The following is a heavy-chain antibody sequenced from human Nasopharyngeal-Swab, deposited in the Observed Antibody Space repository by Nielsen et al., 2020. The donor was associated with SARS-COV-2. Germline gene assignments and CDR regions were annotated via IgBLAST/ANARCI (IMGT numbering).Heavy chain of an antibody. CDR1: GFTFSSYS. Sequence: GGSLRLSCAASGFTFSSYSMNWVRQAPGKGLEWVSYISSSSSTIYYADSVKGRFTISRDNAKNSLYRQMNSLRDEDTAVYYCARGGRRIQLWHDAFDIWGQGTMVTVSS. V-gene: IGHV3-48*02. CDR3: ARGGRRIQLWHDAFDI. CDR2: ISSSSSTI. J-gene: IGHJ3*02. D-gene: IGHD5-18*01.